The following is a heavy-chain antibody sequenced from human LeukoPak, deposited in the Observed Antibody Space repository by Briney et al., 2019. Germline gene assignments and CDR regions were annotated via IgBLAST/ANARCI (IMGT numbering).Heavy chain of an antibody. Sequence: ASVKVSCKATGTTXSNYGITGVRQAPGRGLEWMGWISAYNGNTNYAQKFQGRATMTTDTSTSTAYMELRSLRSDDTALYYCARDCSGGTCYLDYWGQGTLVTVSS. CDR1: GTTXSNYG. J-gene: IGHJ4*02. CDR3: ARDCSGGTCYLDY. D-gene: IGHD2-15*01. V-gene: IGHV1-18*01. CDR2: ISAYNGNT.